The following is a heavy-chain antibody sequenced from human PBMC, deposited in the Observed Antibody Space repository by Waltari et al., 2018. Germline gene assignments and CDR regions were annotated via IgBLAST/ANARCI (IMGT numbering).Heavy chain of an antibody. CDR2: TYPGNSDT. D-gene: IGHD3-22*01. V-gene: IGHV5-51*01. J-gene: IGHJ4*02. Sequence: EVQLVQSGAEVKKPGESLKISCKGSGYSFTSYWIGWVRQMPGKGLEWMGITYPGNSDTRYGPSFQGQVTISADKSISTAYLQWSSLKASDTAMYYCARHGYRSYYYDSSGYGRRGVDYWGQGTLVTVSS. CDR3: ARHGYRSYYYDSSGYGRRGVDY. CDR1: GYSFTSYW.